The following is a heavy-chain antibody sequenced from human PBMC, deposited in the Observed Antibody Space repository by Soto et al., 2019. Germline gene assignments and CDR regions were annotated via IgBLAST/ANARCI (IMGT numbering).Heavy chain of an antibody. CDR1: GFTFSLYS. J-gene: IGHJ4*02. CDR2: ITSSSSYI. D-gene: IGHD3-22*01. V-gene: IGHV3-21*01. Sequence: PVGSLRISCAASGFTFSLYSMIWVRQAPGKGLEWVASITSSSSYIYYEDSLKGRFTISRDNAKNSLFLQLDSLRAEDTAVYFCVRARSTDSRPDYWGQGTLVTVSS. CDR3: VRARSTDSRPDY.